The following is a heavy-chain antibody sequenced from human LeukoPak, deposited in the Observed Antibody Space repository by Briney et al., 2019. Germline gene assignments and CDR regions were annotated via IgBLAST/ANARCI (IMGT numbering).Heavy chain of an antibody. CDR1: GFTFSNFG. D-gene: IGHD3-3*01. Sequence: GGSLRLSCVDSGFTFSNFGMSWVRQAPGKGLEWVSAISGSGGSTYFADSVKGRFTISRDNSKNTLYLQMNSLRAEDTAVYYCAKDQSGYDFWSGYYGLDYWGQGTLVTVSS. CDR2: ISGSGGST. V-gene: IGHV3-23*01. J-gene: IGHJ4*02. CDR3: AKDQSGYDFWSGYYGLDY.